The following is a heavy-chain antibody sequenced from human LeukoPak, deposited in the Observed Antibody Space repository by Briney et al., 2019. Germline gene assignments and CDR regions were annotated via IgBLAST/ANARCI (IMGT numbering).Heavy chain of an antibody. CDR1: GGSISGYY. J-gene: IGHJ4*02. D-gene: IGHD4-17*01. CDR3: ARGLAYGDLHPFDC. V-gene: IGHV4-59*01. CDR2: IYYSGST. Sequence: SETLSLTCTVSGGSISGYYWSWIRQPPGKGLEWIGYIYYSGSTHYNPSLKSRVTVSLDTSQNQFSLDLSSMTAADTAVYYCARGLAYGDLHPFDCWGQGTLVTVSS.